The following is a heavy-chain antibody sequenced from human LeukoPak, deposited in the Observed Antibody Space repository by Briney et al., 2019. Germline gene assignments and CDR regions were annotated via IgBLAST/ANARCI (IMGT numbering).Heavy chain of an antibody. V-gene: IGHV3-30*18. D-gene: IGHD1-20*01. CDR2: ISYDGSNK. CDR1: GFTFSSYG. J-gene: IGHJ6*02. Sequence: GRSLRLSCAASGFTFSSYGMHWVRQAPGKGPEWVAVISYDGSNKYYADSVKGRFTISRDNSKNTLYLQMNSLRAEDTAVYYCAKAESPINRHNWNDKRRPYGMDVWGQGTTVTVSS. CDR3: AKAESPINRHNWNDKRRPYGMDV.